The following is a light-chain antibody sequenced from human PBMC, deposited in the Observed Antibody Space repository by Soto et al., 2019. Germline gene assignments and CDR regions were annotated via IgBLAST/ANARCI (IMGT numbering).Light chain of an antibody. V-gene: IGKV1-39*01. CDR3: QQSHSTPRT. Sequence: DFQMTQSPSSLSASVGDRVTITCRASQSIGDNLTWYQQKAGKAPRLLIYASSTLQSGVPSRFSGSGSGTDYTLTISSLQPEDFATYSCQQSHSTPRTFGQGTKVDIK. J-gene: IGKJ1*01. CDR1: QSIGDN. CDR2: ASS.